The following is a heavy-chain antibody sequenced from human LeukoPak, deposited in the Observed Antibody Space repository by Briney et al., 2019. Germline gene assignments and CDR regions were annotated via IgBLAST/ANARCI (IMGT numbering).Heavy chain of an antibody. D-gene: IGHD3-9*01. V-gene: IGHV4-34*01. CDR3: ARVGLTSDY. Sequence: PSETLSLTCAVYGGSFSGYYWSWIRQPPGKGLEWIGEINHSGSTNYNPSLKSRVTIAVDTSKNQFSLKLSSVTAADTAVYYCARVGLTSDYWGQGTLVTVSS. CDR2: INHSGST. J-gene: IGHJ4*02. CDR1: GGSFSGYY.